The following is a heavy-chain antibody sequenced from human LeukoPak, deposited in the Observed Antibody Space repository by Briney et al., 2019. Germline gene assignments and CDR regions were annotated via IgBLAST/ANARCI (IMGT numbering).Heavy chain of an antibody. CDR3: ARVRPGYFDY. Sequence: PGGSLRLSCAASGYTFSSNSMNWVRQAPGKGLEWVSYINSSGSTIYYADSVKGRFTISRDNAKNSLYLQMNSLRDEDTAVYYCARVRPGYFDYWGQGTLVSVSS. V-gene: IGHV3-48*02. CDR2: INSSGSTI. CDR1: GYTFSSNS. J-gene: IGHJ4*02.